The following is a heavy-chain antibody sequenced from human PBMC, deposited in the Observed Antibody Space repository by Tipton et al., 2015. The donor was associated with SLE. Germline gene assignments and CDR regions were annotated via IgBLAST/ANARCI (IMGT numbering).Heavy chain of an antibody. J-gene: IGHJ4*02. CDR3: AGYCCGSGSYGW. V-gene: IGHV1-18*01. CDR2: ISAYNGNT. D-gene: IGHD3-10*01. Sequence: QLVQSGAEVKKPGASVKVSCKASGYTFTSYGISWVRQAPGQGLEWMGWISAYNGNTNYAQKLQGRVTMTTDTSTSTAYMELRSVRSGETGVHYCAGYCCGSGSYGWWGRGGLVSVSS. CDR1: GYTFTSYG.